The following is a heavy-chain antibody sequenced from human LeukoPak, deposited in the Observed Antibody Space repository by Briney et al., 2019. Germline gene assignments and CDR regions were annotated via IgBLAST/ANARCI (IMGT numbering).Heavy chain of an antibody. CDR3: ARSKSGSPNMILVVIRGLTGYYFDY. V-gene: IGHV1-8*01. Sequence: GASVKVSCKASGYTFTSYDINWVRQATGQGLEWMGWMNPNSGNTGYAQKFQGRVTMTRNTSISTAYMELSSLRSEDTAVYYCARSKSGSPNMILVVIRGLTGYYFDYWGQGTLVTVSS. D-gene: IGHD3-22*01. CDR1: GYTFTSYD. J-gene: IGHJ4*02. CDR2: MNPNSGNT.